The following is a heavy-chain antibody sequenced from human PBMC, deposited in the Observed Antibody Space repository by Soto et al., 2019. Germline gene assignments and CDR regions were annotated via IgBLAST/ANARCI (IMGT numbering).Heavy chain of an antibody. CDR2: IYYSGST. Sequence: SETLSLTYTVSGGSISSSSYYWGWIRQPPGKGLEWIGSIYYSGSTYYNPSLKSRVTISVDTSKNQFSLKLSSVTAADTAVYYCARPRTYYDILTGYARASWFDPWGQGTLVTVSS. J-gene: IGHJ5*02. CDR1: GGSISSSSYY. D-gene: IGHD3-9*01. CDR3: ARPRTYYDILTGYARASWFDP. V-gene: IGHV4-39*01.